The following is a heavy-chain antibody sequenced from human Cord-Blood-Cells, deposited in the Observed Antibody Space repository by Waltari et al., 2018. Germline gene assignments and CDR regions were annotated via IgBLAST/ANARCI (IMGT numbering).Heavy chain of an antibody. CDR3: ARGGGSYYNWFDP. CDR1: GRSFSGYY. CDR2: INHSGST. D-gene: IGHD1-26*01. Sequence: QVQLQQWGAGLLKPSETLSLTCAVYGRSFSGYYWTWIRQPPGKGLEWIGEINHSGSTNYNPALKSRVTISVDTSKNQFSLKLSSVTAADTAVYYCARGGGSYYNWFDPWGQGTLVTISS. J-gene: IGHJ5*02. V-gene: IGHV4-34*01.